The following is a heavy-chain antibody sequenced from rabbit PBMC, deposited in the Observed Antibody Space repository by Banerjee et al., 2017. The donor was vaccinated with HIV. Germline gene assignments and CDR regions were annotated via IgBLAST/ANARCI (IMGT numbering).Heavy chain of an antibody. CDR2: IDTGSSG. Sequence: QSLEESGGDLVKPGASLTLTCTASGVSFTSNYYMCWVRQAPGKGLEWIACIDTGSSGFTMSRTSSTTVTLQMTSLTAADTATYFCARDLVAVIGWNFNLWGQGTLVTVS. V-gene: IGHV1S40*01. J-gene: IGHJ4*01. CDR3: ARDLVAVIGWNFNL. CDR1: GVSFTSNYY. D-gene: IGHD1-1*01.